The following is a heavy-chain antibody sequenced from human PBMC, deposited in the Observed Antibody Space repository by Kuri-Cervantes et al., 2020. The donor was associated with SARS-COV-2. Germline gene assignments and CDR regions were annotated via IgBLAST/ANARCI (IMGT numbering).Heavy chain of an antibody. J-gene: IGHJ4*02. D-gene: IGHD4-11*01. Sequence: GGSLRLSCAASGFTFSSYSMNWVRQAPGKGLEWVAFIRYDGSNKYYADSVKGRFTISRDNSKNTLYLQMNSLRAEDTAVYYCARDNGPNNYSNYEDYFDYWGQGTLVTVSS. CDR1: GFTFSSYS. CDR3: ARDNGPNNYSNYEDYFDY. V-gene: IGHV3-30*02. CDR2: IRYDGSNK.